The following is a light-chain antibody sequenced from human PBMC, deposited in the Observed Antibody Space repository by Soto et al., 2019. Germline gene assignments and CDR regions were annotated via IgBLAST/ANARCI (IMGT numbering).Light chain of an antibody. CDR3: TSYVCKAWV. CDR1: SY. Sequence: QSALTQPPSASGSPGQSVTISCTATSYVSWYQQHPGKAPKLLIYEVRKRPSGVPDRFYGSTSGNTASLTVSGLQAEDEADYYCTSYVCKAWVFGGGTKLTVL. J-gene: IGLJ3*02. CDR2: EVR. V-gene: IGLV2-8*01.